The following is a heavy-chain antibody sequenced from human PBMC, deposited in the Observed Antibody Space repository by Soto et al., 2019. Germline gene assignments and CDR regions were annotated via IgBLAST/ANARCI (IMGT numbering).Heavy chain of an antibody. V-gene: IGHV1-69*04. CDR2: IIPILGIA. CDR3: AREDSSSLAPMPYYFDY. Sequence: ASVKVSCKASGGTFSSYTISWARQAPGQGLEWMGRIIPILGIANYAQKFQGRVTITADKSTSTAYMELSSLRSEDTAVYYCAREDSSSLAPMPYYFDYWGQGTLVTVSS. J-gene: IGHJ4*02. CDR1: GGTFSSYT. D-gene: IGHD6-6*01.